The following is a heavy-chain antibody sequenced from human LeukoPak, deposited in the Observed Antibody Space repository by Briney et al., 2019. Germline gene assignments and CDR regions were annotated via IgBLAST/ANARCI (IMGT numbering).Heavy chain of an antibody. D-gene: IGHD5-18*01. CDR2: INPKSGAT. Sequence: ASVKVSCKTSEYSFIDYYIHWVRQAPGQGLEWMGWINPKSGATNYAQKFQGRVTMTRDTSISTAYMELSRLRSDDTAVYYCARDLQLWLKGYYYMDVWGKGTTVTVSS. CDR1: EYSFIDYY. J-gene: IGHJ6*03. CDR3: ARDLQLWLKGYYYMDV. V-gene: IGHV1-2*02.